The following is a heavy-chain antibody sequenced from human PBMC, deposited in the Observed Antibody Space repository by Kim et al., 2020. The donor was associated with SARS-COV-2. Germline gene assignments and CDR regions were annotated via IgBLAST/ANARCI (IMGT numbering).Heavy chain of an antibody. CDR1: GFTVSSNY. Sequence: GGSLRLSCAASGFTVSSNYMSWVRQAPGKGLEWVSVIYSGGSTYYADSVKGRFTISRDNSKNTLYLQMNSLRAEDTAVYYCARVMDFWSGYLDDAFDIWGQGTMVTVSS. J-gene: IGHJ3*02. V-gene: IGHV3-66*01. CDR3: ARVMDFWSGYLDDAFDI. CDR2: IYSGGST. D-gene: IGHD3-3*01.